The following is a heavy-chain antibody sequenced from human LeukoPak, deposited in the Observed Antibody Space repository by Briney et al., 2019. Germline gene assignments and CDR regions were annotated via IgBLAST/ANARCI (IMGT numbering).Heavy chain of an antibody. CDR3: ARVGYYYDSQLGADY. CDR1: GFTVSSNY. D-gene: IGHD3-22*01. J-gene: IGHJ4*02. Sequence: QPGGSLRLSCAASGFTVSSNYMSWVRQAPGKGLEWVSVIYSGGSTYYADSVKGRFTISRDNSKNTLYLQMNSLRAEDTAVYYCARVGYYYDSQLGADYWGQGTLVTVSS. CDR2: IYSGGST. V-gene: IGHV3-53*01.